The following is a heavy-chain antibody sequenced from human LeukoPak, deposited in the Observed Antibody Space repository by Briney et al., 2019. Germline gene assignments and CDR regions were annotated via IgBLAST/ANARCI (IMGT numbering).Heavy chain of an antibody. CDR3: AKDPYVSELTNWFDP. D-gene: IGHD1-7*01. Sequence: PGRSLRLSCAASGFTFDGFALLWVRQAPGKGLEWVSDISGSGGSTYYADSVKGRFTISRDNSKNTLYLQMNSLRAKDTAVYYCAKDPYVSELTNWFDPWGQGTLVTVSS. V-gene: IGHV3-23*01. CDR1: GFTFDGFA. CDR2: ISGSGGST. J-gene: IGHJ5*02.